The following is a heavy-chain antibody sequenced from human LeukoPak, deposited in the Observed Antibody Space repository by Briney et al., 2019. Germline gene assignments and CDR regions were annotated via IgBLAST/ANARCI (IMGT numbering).Heavy chain of an antibody. CDR2: IKQDGSDK. J-gene: IGHJ3*02. V-gene: IGHV3-7*01. CDR1: GFTFNNYW. D-gene: IGHD4-17*01. Sequence: GGSLRLSCAASGFTFNNYWMSWVRQAPGKGLEWVANIKQDGSDKYYVDSVKGRFTISRDNAKKSLYLQMNSLRADDTAVYYCATDATVTLADGFDIWGQGTMVTVSS. CDR3: ATDATVTLADGFDI.